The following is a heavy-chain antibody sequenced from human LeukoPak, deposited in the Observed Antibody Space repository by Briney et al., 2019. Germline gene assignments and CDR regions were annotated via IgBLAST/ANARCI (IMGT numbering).Heavy chain of an antibody. Sequence: GGSLRLSCAASGFTFNNYWVHWVRQPPGKGLLWVSRINGDGSDTTYADSVKGRFTISRDNAKNSLYLQMNSLRAEDTAVYYCARAAVGYNWNFHPAGFDYWGQGTLVTVSS. J-gene: IGHJ4*02. CDR3: ARAAVGYNWNFHPAGFDY. V-gene: IGHV3-74*03. CDR1: GFTFNNYW. CDR2: INGDGSDT. D-gene: IGHD1-7*01.